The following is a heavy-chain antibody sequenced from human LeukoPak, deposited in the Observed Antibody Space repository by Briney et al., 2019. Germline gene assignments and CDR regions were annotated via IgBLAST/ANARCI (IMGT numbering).Heavy chain of an antibody. V-gene: IGHV3-7*01. CDR1: GFTFSTYW. Sequence: PGGSLRLSCAASGFTFSTYWVSWVRQAPGKGLEWVANIKEDGSEKYYGDSVKGRFTISRDNAKNSLYLEMNSLRVEDTAMYYCARDSSGYQWGQGTLVTVSS. CDR3: ARDSSGYQ. D-gene: IGHD3-22*01. CDR2: IKEDGSEK. J-gene: IGHJ4*02.